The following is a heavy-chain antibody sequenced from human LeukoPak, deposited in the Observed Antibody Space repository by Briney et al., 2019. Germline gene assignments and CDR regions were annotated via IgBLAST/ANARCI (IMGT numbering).Heavy chain of an antibody. CDR3: ARETTVIREWYFDL. CDR2: MNNDGSGI. D-gene: IGHD4-17*01. CDR1: GLTLSNYW. V-gene: IGHV3-74*01. Sequence: GGPLRLSCAASGLTLSNYWMHWVRQAPGKGLVWVARMNNDGSGISYAASVKGRFTISRDNAKSTLYLQMNSLRAEDTAVYYCARETTVIREWYFDLWGRGTLVTVAS. J-gene: IGHJ2*01.